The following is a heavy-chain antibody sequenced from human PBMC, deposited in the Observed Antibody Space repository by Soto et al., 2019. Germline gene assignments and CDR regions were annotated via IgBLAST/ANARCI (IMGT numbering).Heavy chain of an antibody. V-gene: IGHV3-21*01. D-gene: IGHD6-13*01. CDR3: ARDFGIAAAGRFWYFAL. Sequence: EVQLVESGGGLVKPGGSLRLSCAASGFTFSSYSMNWVRQAPGNGLEGVSSISSSSSYIYYADSVKGRFTISRDNAKNSLYLQMNSLRAEDTAVYYCARDFGIAAAGRFWYFALWGRGTLVTVSS. J-gene: IGHJ2*01. CDR2: ISSSSSYI. CDR1: GFTFSSYS.